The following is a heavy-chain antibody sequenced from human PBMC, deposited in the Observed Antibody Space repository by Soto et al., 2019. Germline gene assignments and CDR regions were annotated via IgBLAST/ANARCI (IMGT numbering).Heavy chain of an antibody. Sequence: QVQLQESRPGLVKPSETLSLSCSVSGGSISGHYWSWVRQTPGKALECIGYMYYSGSTNYNPPLKSRVTISVDTSKIHFSLRLTSVTAADTAVYYCARGPYYDLIWNYYYMDVWGKGTTVTVSS. CDR1: GGSISGHY. D-gene: IGHD3-16*01. CDR3: ARGPYYDLIWNYYYMDV. CDR2: MYYSGST. J-gene: IGHJ6*03. V-gene: IGHV4-59*08.